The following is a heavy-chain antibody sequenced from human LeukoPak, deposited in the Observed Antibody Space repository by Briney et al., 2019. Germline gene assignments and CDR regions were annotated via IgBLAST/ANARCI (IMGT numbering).Heavy chain of an antibody. J-gene: IGHJ4*02. CDR1: GGTFSSYA. D-gene: IGHD3-3*01. CDR3: ARDREDFGIFEDF. CDR2: IIPILGIA. V-gene: IGHV1-69*04. Sequence: SVKVSCKASGGTFSSYAISWVRQAPGQGLEWMGRIIPILGIANHAQKFQGRVTITADKSTSTAYMELSSLRSEDTAVYYCARDREDFGIFEDFWGQGTLGNGS.